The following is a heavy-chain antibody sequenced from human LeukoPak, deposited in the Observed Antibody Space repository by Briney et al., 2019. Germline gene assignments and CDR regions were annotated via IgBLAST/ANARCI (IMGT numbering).Heavy chain of an antibody. J-gene: IGHJ4*02. CDR3: ASVVVRHANNYKDY. Sequence: GASVKVSCEASGYTFTGYYMHWVRQAPGQGLEWMGWVNPTSGGTNYAQKFQGRVTMTRDTSISTAYMELSRLRSDDTAVYYCASVVVRHANNYKDYWGQGTLVTVSS. CDR2: VNPTSGGT. D-gene: IGHD2-21*01. V-gene: IGHV1-2*02. CDR1: GYTFTGYY.